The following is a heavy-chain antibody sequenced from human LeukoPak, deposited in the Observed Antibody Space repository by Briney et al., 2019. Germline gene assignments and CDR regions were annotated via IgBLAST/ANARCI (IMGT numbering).Heavy chain of an antibody. CDR2: ISSSSSYI. D-gene: IGHD6-13*01. CDR3: ARDNDQQLYADWFDP. Sequence: GGSLRLSCAASGFTFSSHSMNWVRQAPGKGLEWVSSISSSSSYIYYADSVKGRFTISRDNAKNSLYLQMNSLRAEDTAVYYCARDNDQQLYADWFDPWGQGTLVTVSS. V-gene: IGHV3-21*01. CDR1: GFTFSSHS. J-gene: IGHJ5*02.